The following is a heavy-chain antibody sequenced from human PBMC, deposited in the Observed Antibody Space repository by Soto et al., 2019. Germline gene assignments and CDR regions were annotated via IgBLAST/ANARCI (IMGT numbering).Heavy chain of an antibody. CDR1: GGSFSGYY. J-gene: IGHJ6*02. V-gene: IGHV4-34*01. CDR3: ARGRRLDFWSGYSFYYYYGMDV. D-gene: IGHD3-3*01. CDR2: INHSGST. Sequence: SETLSLTCAVYGGSFSGYYWSWIRQPPGKGLEWIGEINHSGSTNYNPSLKSRVTISVDTSKNQFSLRLSSVTAADTAVYYCARGRRLDFWSGYSFYYYYGMDVWGQGTTVTVSS.